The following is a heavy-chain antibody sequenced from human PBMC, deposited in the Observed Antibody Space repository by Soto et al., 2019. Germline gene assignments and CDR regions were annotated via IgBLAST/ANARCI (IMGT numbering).Heavy chain of an antibody. J-gene: IGHJ6*02. D-gene: IGHD3-9*01. CDR1: GDSISSGHKY. Sequence: LSLTCIVSGDSISSGHKYWSWIRQPPGKGLEWLGYIFSSGTTYHNPSLTSRLSMSLDTSQNQFSLKLNSVTDADTAVYFCARVPSPFDYYYAMDVWGQGTSVTVSS. V-gene: IGHV4-30-4*01. CDR3: ARVPSPFDYYYAMDV. CDR2: IFSSGTT.